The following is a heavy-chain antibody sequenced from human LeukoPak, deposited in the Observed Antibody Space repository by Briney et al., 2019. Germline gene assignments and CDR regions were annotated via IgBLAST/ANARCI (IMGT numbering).Heavy chain of an antibody. J-gene: IGHJ6*03. Sequence: WESLRLSCAASGFTFCNFAITWVRQAPGEGLEWVSAVSATGDATYYAASVKGRFTISRDHSRNTLYLQMNSLRAEDTALYYCAKSVLQSAYNYYYMDVWGKGTTVTVSS. CDR2: VSATGDAT. CDR1: GFTFCNFA. CDR3: AKSVLQSAYNYYYMDV. V-gene: IGHV3-23*01. D-gene: IGHD4-11*01.